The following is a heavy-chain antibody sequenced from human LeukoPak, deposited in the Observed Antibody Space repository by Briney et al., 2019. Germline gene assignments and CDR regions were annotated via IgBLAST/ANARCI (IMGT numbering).Heavy chain of an antibody. CDR3: AKVVQYTASTGTGLDY. J-gene: IGHJ4*02. CDR1: GFIFSNHG. CDR2: IWYDGSYK. V-gene: IGHV3-33*06. D-gene: IGHD6-13*01. Sequence: PGRSLRLSCAASGFIFSNHGMHWVRQAPGKGLDWVAVIWYDGSYKYYADSVKGRFTISRDNSKNTLYLQMNSLGAEDTAIYYCAKVVQYTASTGTGLDYWGQGTLVTVSS.